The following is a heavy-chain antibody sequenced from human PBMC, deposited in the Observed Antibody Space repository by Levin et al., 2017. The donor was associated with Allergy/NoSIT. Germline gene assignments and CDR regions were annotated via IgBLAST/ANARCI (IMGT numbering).Heavy chain of an antibody. CDR2: ISYDGSNK. J-gene: IGHJ4*02. V-gene: IGHV3-30*18. CDR1: GFTFSSYG. Sequence: GESLKISCAASGFTFSSYGMHWVRQAPGKGLEWVAVISYDGSNKYYADSVKGRFTISRDNSKNTLYLQMNSLRAEDTAVYYCAKVPGYSSSWDGVDYWGQGTLVTVSS. D-gene: IGHD6-13*01. CDR3: AKVPGYSSSWDGVDY.